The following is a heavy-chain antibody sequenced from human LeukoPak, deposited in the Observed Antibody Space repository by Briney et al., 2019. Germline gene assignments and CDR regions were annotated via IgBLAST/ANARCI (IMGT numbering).Heavy chain of an antibody. CDR3: ARDRQFVVVPAPFDY. CDR1: GYTFTSYG. V-gene: IGHV1-18*01. D-gene: IGHD2-2*01. J-gene: IGHJ4*02. CDR2: ISAYNGNT. Sequence: GASVKVSCKASGYTFTSYGISWVRQAPGQGLEWMGWISAYNGNTNYAQKLQGRVTMTTDTSTSTAYMELRSLRSDDTALYYCARDRQFVVVPAPFDYWGQGTLVTVSS.